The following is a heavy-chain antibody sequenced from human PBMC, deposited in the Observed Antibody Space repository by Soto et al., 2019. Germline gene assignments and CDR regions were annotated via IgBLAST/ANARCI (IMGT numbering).Heavy chain of an antibody. CDR3: ARVGDNTGWFDY. D-gene: IGHD6-19*01. CDR2: TYYRSKWYH. J-gene: IGHJ4*02. Sequence: PSQTLSLTCAISGDIVSSNSAAWSGIRHSPSRGREWLGRTYYRSKWYHDYAVSMRSRITISPDTSKNQVSLQLNSVTPEDAAVYYCARVGDNTGWFDYWGQGTPVTVSS. CDR1: GDIVSSNSAA. V-gene: IGHV6-1*01.